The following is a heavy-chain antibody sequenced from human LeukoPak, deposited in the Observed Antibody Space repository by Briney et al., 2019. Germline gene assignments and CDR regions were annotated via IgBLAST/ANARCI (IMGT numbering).Heavy chain of an antibody. Sequence: GGSLRLSCAASGFTFSSYAMSWVRQAPGKGLEWVSAISGSGGSTYYADSVKGRFTISRDNSRNTLYLQMNSLRAEDTAVYYCAKAAESDYYDSSGYAYYFDYWGQGTLVTVSS. J-gene: IGHJ4*02. CDR1: GFTFSSYA. V-gene: IGHV3-23*01. D-gene: IGHD3-22*01. CDR3: AKAAESDYYDSSGYAYYFDY. CDR2: ISGSGGST.